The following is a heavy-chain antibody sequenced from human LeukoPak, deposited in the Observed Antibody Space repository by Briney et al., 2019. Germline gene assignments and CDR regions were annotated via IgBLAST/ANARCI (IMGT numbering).Heavy chain of an antibody. D-gene: IGHD1-26*01. J-gene: IGHJ5*02. CDR3: ARHLAGATGGWFDP. CDR1: GGSISSSSYY. Sequence: KPSETLSLTCTVSGGSISSSSYYWGWTRQPPGKGLEWIGSIYYSGSTYYNPSLKSRVTISVDTSKNQFSLKLSSVTAADTAVYYCARHLAGATGGWFDPWGQGTLVTASS. CDR2: IYYSGST. V-gene: IGHV4-39*01.